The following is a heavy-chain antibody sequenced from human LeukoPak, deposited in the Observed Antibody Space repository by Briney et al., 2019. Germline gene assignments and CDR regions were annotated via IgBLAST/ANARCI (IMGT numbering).Heavy chain of an antibody. Sequence: SETLSLTCTVSGGSISSYYWSWIRQPPGKGLEWIGYIYYSGSTNYNPSLKSRVTISVDTSKNQFSLKLSSVTAVDTAVYYCASSPEVYYYGSGSYYLTYWGQGTLVTVSS. J-gene: IGHJ4*02. V-gene: IGHV4-59*01. D-gene: IGHD3-10*01. CDR3: ASSPEVYYYGSGSYYLTY. CDR2: IYYSGST. CDR1: GGSISSYY.